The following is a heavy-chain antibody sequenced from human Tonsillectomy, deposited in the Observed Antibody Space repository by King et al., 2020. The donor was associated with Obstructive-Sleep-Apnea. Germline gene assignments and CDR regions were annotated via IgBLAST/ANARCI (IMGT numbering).Heavy chain of an antibody. J-gene: IGHJ4*02. CDR1: GFTFSSYW. V-gene: IGHV3-74*01. D-gene: IGHD4-17*01. Sequence: VQLVESGGGLVQPGGSLRLSCAASGFTFSSYWVHWGRQAQGKGLVLGSRNNMDGSSTSDADSGKGRLTISRDNAKNTLYLQINSLRYEDTAVYYCARVVAGYGDYLFDYWGQGTLVTVSS. CDR2: NNMDGSST. CDR3: ARVVAGYGDYLFDY.